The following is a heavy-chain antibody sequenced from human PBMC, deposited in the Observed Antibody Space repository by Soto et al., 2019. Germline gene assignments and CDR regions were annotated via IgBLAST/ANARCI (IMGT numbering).Heavy chain of an antibody. CDR1: GGSISSYY. V-gene: IGHV4-59*01. Sequence: LSLTCTVSGGSISSYYWSWIRQPPGKGLEWIGYIYYSGSTNYNPSLKSRVTISVDTSKNQFSLKLSSVTAADTAVYYCACVVVTAIASWFDPWGQGTLVTSPQ. D-gene: IGHD2-21*02. CDR3: ACVVVTAIASWFDP. J-gene: IGHJ5*02. CDR2: IYYSGST.